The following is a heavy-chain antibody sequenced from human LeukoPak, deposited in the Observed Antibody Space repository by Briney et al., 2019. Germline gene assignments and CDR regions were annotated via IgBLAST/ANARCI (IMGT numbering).Heavy chain of an antibody. CDR2: INHSGST. Sequence: SETLSLTCAVYGGSFSGYYWSWIRQPPGKGLDWIGEINHSGSTNYNPSLKGRVTISVDTSKNQFSLKLSSVTAADTAVYYCARSWMVRGLSNWFDPWGQGTLVTVSS. V-gene: IGHV4-34*01. CDR1: GGSFSGYY. CDR3: ARSWMVRGLSNWFDP. J-gene: IGHJ5*02. D-gene: IGHD3-10*01.